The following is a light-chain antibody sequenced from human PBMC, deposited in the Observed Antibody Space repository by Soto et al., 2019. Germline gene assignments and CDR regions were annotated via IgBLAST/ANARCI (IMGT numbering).Light chain of an antibody. CDR3: QHSNFAPQT. Sequence: DIVMTQSPDSLAVSLGERATINCQSSQSVLYSANNLNYLSWYQQKPGQSPKLLISWASARESGVPDRFSRSGSGTDFILTISSLQAEDEGVYYCQHSNFAPQTFGQGEKGEIK. CDR1: QSVLYSANNLNY. V-gene: IGKV4-1*01. J-gene: IGKJ1*01. CDR2: WAS.